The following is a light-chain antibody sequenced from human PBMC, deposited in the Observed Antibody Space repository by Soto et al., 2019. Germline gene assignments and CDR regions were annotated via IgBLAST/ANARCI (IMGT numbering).Light chain of an antibody. CDR2: GAS. Sequence: EIVMTQSPATLSVSLGERATLSCRASQSVSSNLAWYQQKPGQAPRLLIYGASTRATAVPTRFGGSGSGTEFTLTISSLHSEDFAFYYCQHYNNWPLTFGGGPKVDIK. V-gene: IGKV3-15*01. CDR1: QSVSSN. J-gene: IGKJ4*01. CDR3: QHYNNWPLT.